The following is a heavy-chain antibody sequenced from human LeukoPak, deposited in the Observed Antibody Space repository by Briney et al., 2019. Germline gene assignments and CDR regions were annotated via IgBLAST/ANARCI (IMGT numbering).Heavy chain of an antibody. CDR1: GFTFSSYW. CDR2: ISSSSSTI. D-gene: IGHD3-10*01. Sequence: PGGSLRLSCAASGFTFSSYWMSWVRQAPGKGLEWVSYISSSSSTIYYADSVKGRFTISRDNAKNSLSLQMNSLRAEDTAVYYCARPLMYYYGSETYFWFDPWGQGTLVTVSS. J-gene: IGHJ5*02. V-gene: IGHV3-48*04. CDR3: ARPLMYYYGSETYFWFDP.